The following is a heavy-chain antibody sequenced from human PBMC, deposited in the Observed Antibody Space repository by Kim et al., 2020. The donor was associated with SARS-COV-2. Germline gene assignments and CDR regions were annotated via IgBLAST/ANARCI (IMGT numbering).Heavy chain of an antibody. CDR3: AKPDSSGYFGFDI. Sequence: GGSLRLSCAASGFTFNTFAMNWVRQAPGMGLEWVASISGSGTGPFYADSVKGRFTISRDNSKNSVYLQMNNLRAEDTAKYFCAKPDSSGYFGFDIWGPGTVVTVSS. J-gene: IGHJ3*02. V-gene: IGHV3-23*01. CDR2: ISGSGTGP. CDR1: GFTFNTFA. D-gene: IGHD3-22*01.